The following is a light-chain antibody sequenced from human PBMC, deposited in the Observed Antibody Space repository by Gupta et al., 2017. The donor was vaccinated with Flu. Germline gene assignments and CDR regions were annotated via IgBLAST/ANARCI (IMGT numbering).Light chain of an antibody. Sequence: FRSYNYVSWYQQHPGKAPKLIIFDVDNRPSGVSTRFSGSKSGDTASLTISGLQPEDESHYYCASYTDSDIHVLFGGGTKLTVL. CDR3: ASYTDSDIHVL. CDR2: DVD. V-gene: IGLV2-14*03. J-gene: IGLJ2*01. CDR1: FRSYNY.